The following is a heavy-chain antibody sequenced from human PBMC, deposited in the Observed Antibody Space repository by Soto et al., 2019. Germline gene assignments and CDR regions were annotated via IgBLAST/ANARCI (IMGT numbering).Heavy chain of an antibody. V-gene: IGHV3-74*01. CDR1: GFAFSSYW. J-gene: IGHJ4*02. Sequence: EVQLVESGGGLVQPGGSLRLSCAASGFAFSSYWMDWVRQAPGKGLVWVSRIINDGTSTLYADSVKGRFTISRDNAKDTLYLQMNSLRAEDTAVYYCARMYTRSSSDLWGQGTLVTVSS. D-gene: IGHD6-6*01. CDR3: ARMYTRSSSDL. CDR2: IINDGTST.